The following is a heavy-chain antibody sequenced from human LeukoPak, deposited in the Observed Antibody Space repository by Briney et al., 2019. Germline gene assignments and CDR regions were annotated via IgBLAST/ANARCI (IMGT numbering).Heavy chain of an antibody. D-gene: IGHD3-10*01. V-gene: IGHV4-34*01. CDR1: GGSFSGYY. J-gene: IGHJ4*02. Sequence: SETLSLTCAVYGGSFSGYYWSWIRQPPGKGLEWIGEINHSGSTNYNPSLKSRVTISVDTSKNPFSLKLSSVTAADTAVYYCARVTMVRGVTDKEGIDYWGQGTLVTVSS. CDR2: INHSGST. CDR3: ARVTMVRGVTDKEGIDY.